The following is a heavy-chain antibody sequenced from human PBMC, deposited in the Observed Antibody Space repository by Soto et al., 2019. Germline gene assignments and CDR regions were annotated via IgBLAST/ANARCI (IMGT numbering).Heavy chain of an antibody. J-gene: IGHJ3*01. D-gene: IGHD4-17*01. Sequence: EVQFLESGGGVVRPGGSLRLSCVASGLSFASYAMTWVRQSSGKGLEWVACITGSGAVTSYTDSVRGRFIISRDNSKNTLYLQVDSLRADDTAVYYCGKDPNGDHCGAFDFWGQGTTVIVSS. CDR1: GLSFASYA. CDR3: GKDPNGDHCGAFDF. V-gene: IGHV3-23*01. CDR2: ITGSGAVT.